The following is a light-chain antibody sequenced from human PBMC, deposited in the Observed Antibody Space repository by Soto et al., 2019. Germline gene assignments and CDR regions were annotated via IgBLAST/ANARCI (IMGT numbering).Light chain of an antibody. CDR1: SSDVGNYNL. J-gene: IGLJ1*01. CDR3: CSYAGSSTFYV. V-gene: IGLV2-23*02. CDR2: EVS. Sequence: QSVLTQPASVSGSPGQSITISCTGTSSDVGNYNLVSWYQQYLGKAPKLMIYEVSKRPSGVSNRFSGSKSGNTASLTISGLQAEDEADYYCCSYAGSSTFYVFGTGTKVPVL.